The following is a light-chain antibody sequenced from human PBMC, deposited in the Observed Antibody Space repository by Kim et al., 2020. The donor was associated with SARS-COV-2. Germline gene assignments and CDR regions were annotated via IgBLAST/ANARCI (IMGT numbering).Light chain of an antibody. CDR3: SSYTSSSTVV. V-gene: IGLV2-14*03. CDR2: DVS. Sequence: QSITIACTGTSSDVGGYNYVSWYQQHPGKAPKLMFYDVSKRPSGVSNRFSGSKSGNTASLTISGLQAEDEADYYCSSYTSSSTVVFGGGTKVTVL. CDR1: SSDVGGYNY. J-gene: IGLJ2*01.